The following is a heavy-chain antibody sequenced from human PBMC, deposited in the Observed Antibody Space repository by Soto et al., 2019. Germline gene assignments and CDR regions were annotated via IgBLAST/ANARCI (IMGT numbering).Heavy chain of an antibody. CDR1: GFTFSNAW. Sequence: PGGSLRLSCAASGFTFSNAWMSWVRQAPGKGLEWVGRIKIKTDGGTTDYAAPVKGRFTISRDDSKNTLYLQMNSLKTEDTAVYYCTTVYNAGNSGRCGYWGRGTLVTVSS. CDR2: IKIKTDGGTT. CDR3: TTVYNAGNSGRCGY. V-gene: IGHV3-15*01. J-gene: IGHJ4*02. D-gene: IGHD6-13*01.